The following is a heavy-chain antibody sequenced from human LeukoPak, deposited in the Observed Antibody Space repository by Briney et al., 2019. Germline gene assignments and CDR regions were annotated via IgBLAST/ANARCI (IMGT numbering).Heavy chain of an antibody. CDR3: ARDVVSTAHYFDY. J-gene: IGHJ4*02. CDR1: GGSISSGDYY. D-gene: IGHD5/OR15-5a*01. Sequence: PSETLSLTCTVSGGSISSGDYYWTWIRQPPGRGLEWIGYIYYSGSTYYNPSLKSRLTMSIDMSKKQFSLKLSSVTTADTAVYYCARDVVSTAHYFDYWGQGTLVIVSS. V-gene: IGHV4-30-4*01. CDR2: IYYSGST.